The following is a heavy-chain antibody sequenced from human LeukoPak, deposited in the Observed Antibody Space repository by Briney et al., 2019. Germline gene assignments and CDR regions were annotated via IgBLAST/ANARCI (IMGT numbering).Heavy chain of an antibody. CDR2: ISSSGSTI. J-gene: IGHJ4*02. D-gene: IGHD4-17*01. CDR3: ATLGRRDYPSDY. Sequence: PGGSLRLSCAASGLTFCDYEMSWVRQAPGKGLEWVSYISSSGSTIYYADSVKGRFTISRDNAKNSLYLQMNSLRAEDTAVYYCATLGRRDYPSDYWGQGTLVTVSS. CDR1: GLTFCDYE. V-gene: IGHV3-48*03.